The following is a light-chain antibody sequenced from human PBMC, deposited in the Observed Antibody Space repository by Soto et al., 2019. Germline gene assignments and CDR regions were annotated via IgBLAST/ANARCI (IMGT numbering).Light chain of an antibody. Sequence: DIQVTQSPPTLSASVGDRGTITCRPSQGIGNSLAWYQQKPGKVPKVLIHAASTLQSGVPSRFSGSGSGTDFTLTISSLQPEDVATYYCQKYDSAPTFGPGTKVDIK. CDR1: QGIGNS. J-gene: IGKJ1*01. CDR3: QKYDSAPT. V-gene: IGKV1-27*01. CDR2: AAS.